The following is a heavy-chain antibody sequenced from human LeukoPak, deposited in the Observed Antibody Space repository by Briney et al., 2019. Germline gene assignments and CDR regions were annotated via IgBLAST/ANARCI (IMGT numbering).Heavy chain of an antibody. D-gene: IGHD3-9*01. CDR3: ARDFSRYFDWLRAKNWFDP. CDR2: INPNSGGT. V-gene: IGHV1-2*02. CDR1: GYTFTDYY. Sequence: ASVKVSCKASGYTFTDYYIHWVRQAPGQGLEWMGWINPNSGGTNYAQKFQGRVTMTRDTSISTAYMELSRLRSDDTAVYYCARDFSRYFDWLRAKNWFDPWGQGTLVTVSS. J-gene: IGHJ5*02.